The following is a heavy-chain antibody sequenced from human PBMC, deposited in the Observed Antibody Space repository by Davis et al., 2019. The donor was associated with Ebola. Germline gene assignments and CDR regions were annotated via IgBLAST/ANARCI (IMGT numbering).Heavy chain of an antibody. CDR3: ARESIVVVIAIFHYGMDV. CDR1: GFTFSSYW. Sequence: GGSLRLSCAVSGFTFSSYWMSWVRQAPGKGLEWVANIKQDGSEKYYVDSVKGRFTISRNNAKNSLYLKMNGLRAENTAVYYCARESIVVVIAIFHYGMDVWGQGTTVTVSS. D-gene: IGHD2-21*01. J-gene: IGHJ6*02. V-gene: IGHV3-7*01. CDR2: IKQDGSEK.